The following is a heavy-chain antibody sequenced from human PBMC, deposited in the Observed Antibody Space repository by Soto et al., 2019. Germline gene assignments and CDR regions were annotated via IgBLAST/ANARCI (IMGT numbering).Heavy chain of an antibody. CDR2: MNPNSGNT. CDR3: AREMCGYSYGNDAFYI. CDR1: GYTFTSYD. D-gene: IGHD5-18*01. V-gene: IGHV1-8*01. J-gene: IGHJ3*02. Sequence: ASVKVSCKASGYTFTSYDINWVRQATGQGLEWMGWMNPNSGNTGYAQKFQGRVTMTRNTSISTAYMELSSLRSEDTAVYYCAREMCGYSYGNDAFYIWSQGTMVTVSS.